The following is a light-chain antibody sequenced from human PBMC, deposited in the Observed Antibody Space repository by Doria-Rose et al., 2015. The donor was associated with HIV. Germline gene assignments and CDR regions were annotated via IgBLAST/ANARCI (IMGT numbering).Light chain of an antibody. CDR3: QVWDSSRVV. Sequence: QPPSVSVAPGKTARLPCGVTHIGSKHVHWYQHKPGRAPVLVIYLDNDRPSGIPERFSGSNSGNTATLTISRVEAGDEADYYCQVWDSSRVVLGGGTKLTV. CDR1: HIGSKH. CDR2: LDN. J-gene: IGLJ3*02. V-gene: IGLV3-21*04.